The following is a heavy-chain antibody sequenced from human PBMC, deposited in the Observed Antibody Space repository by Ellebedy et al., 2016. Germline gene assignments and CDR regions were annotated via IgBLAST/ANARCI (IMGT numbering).Heavy chain of an antibody. V-gene: IGHV3-7*01. CDR3: ARDKVAAGAFDY. D-gene: IGHD6-19*01. Sequence: GESLKISCAASGFTFSSYWMSWVRQAPGKGLEWVANIKQDGSEKYYVDSVKGRFTISRDNAKNSLYLQMNSLRAEDTAVYYCARDKVAAGAFDYWGQGTLVTVSS. CDR2: IKQDGSEK. J-gene: IGHJ4*02. CDR1: GFTFSSYW.